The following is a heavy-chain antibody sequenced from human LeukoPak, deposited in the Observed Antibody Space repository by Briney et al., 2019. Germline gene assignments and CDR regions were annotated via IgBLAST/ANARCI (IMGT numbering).Heavy chain of an antibody. CDR2: MNPNSGNT. V-gene: IGHV1-8*01. CDR1: GYTFTSYD. J-gene: IGHJ4*02. CDR3: ARGDIVGATIDY. D-gene: IGHD1-26*01. Sequence: ASVKVSCKASGYTFTSYDINWVRHATGQGLEWMGWMNPNSGNTGYAQKFQGRVTMTRNTSISTAYMELSSLRSEDTAVYYCARGDIVGATIDYWGQGTLVTVSS.